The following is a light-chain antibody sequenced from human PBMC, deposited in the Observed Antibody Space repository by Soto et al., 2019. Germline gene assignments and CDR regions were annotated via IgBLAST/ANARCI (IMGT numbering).Light chain of an antibody. Sequence: IVMTQSRATLSVSPGERATLSCRASQSVSSKLAWYQQKPGQAPRLLIYGASTRATGIPARFSGSGSGTEFTLTISSLQSEDFAVYYCEQYNNWPLYTFGQGTKLEIK. CDR3: EQYNNWPLYT. CDR1: QSVSSK. CDR2: GAS. V-gene: IGKV3-15*01. J-gene: IGKJ2*01.